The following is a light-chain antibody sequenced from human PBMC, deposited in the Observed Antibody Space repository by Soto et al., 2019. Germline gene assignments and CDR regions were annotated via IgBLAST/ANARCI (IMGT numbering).Light chain of an antibody. CDR2: EAT. Sequence: QSVLTQPASVSGSPGQSITISCTGTSSDIGRYNLVSWYQQHPGKPPKLMLYEATKRPSGVSNRFSGSKSGNTASLTISGLQAEDEADYYCSLYASTNTLMFGGGTKLTVL. CDR3: SLYASTNTLM. J-gene: IGLJ3*02. CDR1: SSDIGRYNL. V-gene: IGLV2-23*02.